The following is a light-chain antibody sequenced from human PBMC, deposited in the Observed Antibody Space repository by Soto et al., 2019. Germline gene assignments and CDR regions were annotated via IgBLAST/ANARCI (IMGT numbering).Light chain of an antibody. CDR2: GAS. Sequence: IVLTQSPGTVSLSPGERATLSCRASQSGSSSYLAWYQQRPGQAPRLLIFGASTRATGIPDRFSGSGSGKDFTLTISRLEPEDSAVYFCKHYGSSQWTFGKWTLGQGTKVDIK. CDR3: KHYGSSQWTFGKWT. J-gene: IGKJ1*01. V-gene: IGKV3-20*01. CDR1: QSGSSSY.